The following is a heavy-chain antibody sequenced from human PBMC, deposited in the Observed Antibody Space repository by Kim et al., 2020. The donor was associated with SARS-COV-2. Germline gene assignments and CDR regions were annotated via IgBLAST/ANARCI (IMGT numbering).Heavy chain of an antibody. V-gene: IGHV1-46*02. CDR3: ARALDTMYYFDF. CDR2: VNPRFGRT. D-gene: IGHD3-16*01. J-gene: IGHJ4*02. Sequence: ASVKVSCTTSGYSFKEFFIHWVRQGPGKELEWLGLVNPRFGRTIYADKWKGKLTLTSDTSTTTVYMHLSSLKSEDTATYYCARALDTMYYFDFWGQGTLVTVSS. CDR1: GYSFKEFF.